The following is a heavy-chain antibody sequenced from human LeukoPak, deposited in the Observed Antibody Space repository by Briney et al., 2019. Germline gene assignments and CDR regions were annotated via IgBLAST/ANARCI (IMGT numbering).Heavy chain of an antibody. D-gene: IGHD1-26*01. V-gene: IGHV4-59*01. Sequence: SESLSLTCIVSGGSISSYYWSWIRQPPGKGLEWIGYIYYSGSTNYNPSLKSRVTISVDTSKNQFSLKLSSVTAADTAVYYCARMSPRATKASFDYWGQGTLVTVSS. J-gene: IGHJ4*02. CDR1: GGSISSYY. CDR2: IYYSGST. CDR3: ARMSPRATKASFDY.